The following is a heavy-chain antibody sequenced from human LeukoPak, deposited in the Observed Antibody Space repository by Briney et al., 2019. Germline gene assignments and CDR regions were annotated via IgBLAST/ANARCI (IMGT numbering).Heavy chain of an antibody. CDR1: EYTFTAYY. D-gene: IGHD6-19*01. V-gene: IGHV1-2*02. Sequence: GASVKVSCKASEYTFTAYYIHWVRQGPGQGPEWMGWINPNSGDTKYGQKFQGRVTMTRDTSINTAYMEVTGLISDDTAVYYCARVGSSGWYVHPTLDYWGQGTLVTVSS. CDR3: ARVGSSGWYVHPTLDY. J-gene: IGHJ4*02. CDR2: INPNSGDT.